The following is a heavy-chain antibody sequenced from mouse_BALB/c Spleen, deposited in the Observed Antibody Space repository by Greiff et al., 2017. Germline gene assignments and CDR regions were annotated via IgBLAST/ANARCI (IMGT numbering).Heavy chain of an antibody. V-gene: IGHV14-4*02. CDR2: IDPESGDT. D-gene: IGHD2-10*02. CDR3: AYGNDTAY. CDR1: GFNIKDYY. Sequence: VQLQQSGAELVRSGASVKLSCTASGFNIKDYYMHWVKQRPEQGLEWIGWIDPESGDTEYAPKFQGKATMTADTSSNTAYLQLSSLTSEDTAVYYCAYGNDTAYWGEGTLVRVSA. J-gene: IGHJ3*01.